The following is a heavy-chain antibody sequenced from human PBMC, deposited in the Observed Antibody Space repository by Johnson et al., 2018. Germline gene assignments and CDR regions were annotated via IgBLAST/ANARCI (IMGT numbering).Heavy chain of an antibody. CDR3: AGEGTVGGRPPL. CDR1: GGSISSYY. D-gene: IGHD4-23*01. V-gene: IGHV4-59*01. CDR2: IYYSGST. J-gene: IGHJ3*01. Sequence: QVQLQESGPGLVKPSETLSLTCTVSGGSISSYYWSWIRQPPGKGLEWIGYIYYSGSTNYNPSLKSRVTISVDTSKNQFSLKLSSVTAADTAGYYCAGEGTVGGRPPLWGQGTMVTVSS.